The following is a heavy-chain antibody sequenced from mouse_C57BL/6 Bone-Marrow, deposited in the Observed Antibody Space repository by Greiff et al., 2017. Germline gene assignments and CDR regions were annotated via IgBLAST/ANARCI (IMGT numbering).Heavy chain of an antibody. D-gene: IGHD1-1*01. J-gene: IGHJ2*01. CDR2: IDPEDGNN. CDR3: TKTSVVAPWRNSFAY. Sequence: EVQLKESGAGLVRPAASVTLTCTASGFNINNYYILCLMQRPEQDLVWIGRIDPEDGNNESAPSFQGKATMTPDTSANTAYLQLSSLTPEDTAVYYCTKTSVVAPWRNSFAYRGQGNTLTVSS. V-gene: IGHV14-1*01. CDR1: GFNINNYY.